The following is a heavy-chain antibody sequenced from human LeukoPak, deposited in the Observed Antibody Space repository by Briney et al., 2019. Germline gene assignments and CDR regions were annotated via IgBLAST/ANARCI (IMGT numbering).Heavy chain of an antibody. J-gene: IGHJ3*02. V-gene: IGHV3-7*01. CDR1: GFTFSSYW. CDR2: IKQDGSEK. CDR3: ASNSYYYAFDI. Sequence: GGSLRLSCAASGFTFSSYWMSWVRQAPGKGLEWVANIKQDGSEKYYADSVKGRFTISRDNSKNTLYLQMNSLRAEDTAVYYCASNSYYYAFDIWGQGTMVTVSS. D-gene: IGHD3-10*01.